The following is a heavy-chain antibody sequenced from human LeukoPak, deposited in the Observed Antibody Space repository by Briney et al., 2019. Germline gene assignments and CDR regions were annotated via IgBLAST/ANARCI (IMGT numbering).Heavy chain of an antibody. V-gene: IGHV4-38-2*02. CDR3: ARAYSSSWYWNWFDP. CDR2: IYNSGST. Sequence: NSSETLSLTCTVSGYSISSGYYWGWIRQAPGKGLEWIGSIYNSGSTYYNPSLKSRVTISVDMSKNQFPLKMSSVTAADTAVYYCARAYSSSWYWNWFDPWGQGTLVTVSS. J-gene: IGHJ5*02. D-gene: IGHD6-13*01. CDR1: GYSISSGYY.